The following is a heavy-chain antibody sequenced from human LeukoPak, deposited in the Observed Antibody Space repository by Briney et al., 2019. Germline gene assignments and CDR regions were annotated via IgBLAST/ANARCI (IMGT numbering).Heavy chain of an antibody. J-gene: IGHJ4*02. D-gene: IGHD6-13*01. Sequence: KPGGSLRLPCAASGFTFSDYYMSWIRQAPGKGLEWVSYISSSSSYTNYADSVKGRFTISRDNAKNSLYLQMNSLRAEDTAVYYCACSSWQEYYFDYWGQGTLVTVSS. V-gene: IGHV3-11*03. CDR3: ACSSWQEYYFDY. CDR2: ISSSSSYT. CDR1: GFTFSDYY.